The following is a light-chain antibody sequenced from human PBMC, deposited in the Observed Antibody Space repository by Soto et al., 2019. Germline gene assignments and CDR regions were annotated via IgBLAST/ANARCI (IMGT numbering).Light chain of an antibody. CDR1: QSVSSN. CDR2: GAS. J-gene: IGKJ1*01. Sequence: EIVMTQSPATLSVSPGERATLSCRASQSVSSNLAWYQQKPGQAPRLLLYGASTRATDIPARFSGSGSGTEFTLTISSLQSEDFAVYYCQQYNNWSWTFGQGTKVEIK. CDR3: QQYNNWSWT. V-gene: IGKV3-15*01.